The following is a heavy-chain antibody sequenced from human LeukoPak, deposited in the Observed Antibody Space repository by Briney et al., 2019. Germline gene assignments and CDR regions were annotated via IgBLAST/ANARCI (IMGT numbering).Heavy chain of an antibody. CDR1: GDSVTGYF. V-gene: IGHV4-59*02. J-gene: IGHJ4*02. D-gene: IGHD2-15*01. CDR3: VIGVGWQPDY. Sequence: SETLSLTCTVFGDSVTGYFLNWVRQPPGKGLEWIGHINKIGTTNYNPSLKSRLTISADTSKNQFSLQLRSVTAADTAVYYCVIGVGWQPDYWGQGALVTVSS. CDR2: INKIGTT.